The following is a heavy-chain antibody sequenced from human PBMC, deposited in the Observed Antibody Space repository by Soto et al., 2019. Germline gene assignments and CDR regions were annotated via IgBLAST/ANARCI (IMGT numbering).Heavy chain of an antibody. V-gene: IGHV4-59*08. D-gene: IGHD1-1*01. Sequence: SETLSLTCTVSGGSISSYYWSWIRQPPGKGLEWIGYIYYSGSTNYNPSLKSRVTISVDTSKNQFSLKLSSVTAADTAVYYCARHLAEWNDYYYYGMDVWGQGTTVTVSS. CDR1: GGSISSYY. CDR2: IYYSGST. J-gene: IGHJ6*02. CDR3: ARHLAEWNDYYYYGMDV.